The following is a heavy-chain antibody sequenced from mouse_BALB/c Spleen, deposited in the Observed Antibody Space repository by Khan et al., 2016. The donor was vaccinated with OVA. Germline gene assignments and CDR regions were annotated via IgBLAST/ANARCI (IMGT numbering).Heavy chain of an antibody. J-gene: IGHJ3*01. CDR1: GFTFSTYG. CDR2: ISTGGHYT. D-gene: IGHD1-1*01. CDR3: ARRAYYYDSEGFAY. Sequence: EVELVESGGDLVEPGGSLKLSCAASGFTFSTYGMSWVRQTPDKRLEWVATISTGGHYTYYPDSVRGRFTISRDNAKKTLYLQMTSLKSEDTAMFYGARRAYYYDSEGFAYWGQGTLVTVSA. V-gene: IGHV5-6*01.